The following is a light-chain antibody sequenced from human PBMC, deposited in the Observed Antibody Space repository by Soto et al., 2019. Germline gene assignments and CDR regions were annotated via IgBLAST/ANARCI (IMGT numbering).Light chain of an antibody. Sequence: EIVLTQSPGTLSLSPGERATLSCRASQSVSSSYLAWYQQKPGQAPRLLIYGASSRATGIPDRFSGSGSGTDFTLTISRLEPGDFAVYYCQQYGSSWYTFGQGTKLEIK. V-gene: IGKV3-20*01. J-gene: IGKJ2*01. CDR1: QSVSSSY. CDR2: GAS. CDR3: QQYGSSWYT.